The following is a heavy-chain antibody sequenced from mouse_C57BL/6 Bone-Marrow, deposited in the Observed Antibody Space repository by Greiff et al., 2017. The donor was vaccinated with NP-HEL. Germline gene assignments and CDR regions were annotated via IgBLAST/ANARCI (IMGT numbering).Heavy chain of an antibody. D-gene: IGHD4-1*01. Sequence: QVQLQQSGAELVKPGASVKLSCKASGYTFTEYTIHWVKQRSGQGLEWIGWFYPGSGSIKYNEKFKDKATLTADKSSSTVYMGLSRMTSEDSAVYVCARHEDGANWDDYAMDYWGQGTSVTVSS. J-gene: IGHJ4*01. CDR2: FYPGSGSI. V-gene: IGHV1-62-2*01. CDR1: GYTFTEYT. CDR3: ARHEDGANWDDYAMDY.